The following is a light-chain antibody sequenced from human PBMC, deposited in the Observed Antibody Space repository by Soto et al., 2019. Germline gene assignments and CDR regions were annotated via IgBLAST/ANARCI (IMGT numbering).Light chain of an antibody. CDR2: GAS. CDR1: QSVSSSY. CDR3: QQYGSSPWWT. Sequence: ESVFTQAPGTLSLSPGERATLSCRASQSVSSSYLAWYQQKPGQAPRLLIYGASSRATGIPDRFSGSGSGTDFTLTISRLEPEDFEVYYCQQYGSSPWWTFGQGTKVEI. J-gene: IGKJ1*01. V-gene: IGKV3-20*01.